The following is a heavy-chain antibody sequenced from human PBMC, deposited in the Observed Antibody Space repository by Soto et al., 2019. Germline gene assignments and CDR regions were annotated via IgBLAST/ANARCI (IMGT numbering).Heavy chain of an antibody. Sequence: SETLSLTCAVYGGSFSGYYWSWIRQPPGKGLEWIGEINHSGSTNYNPSLKSRVTISVDTSKNQFSLKLSSVTAADTAVYYCARSTRRHFYYWGQGTLVTVS. D-gene: IGHD2-2*01. J-gene: IGHJ4*02. V-gene: IGHV4-34*01. CDR3: ARSTRRHFYY. CDR2: INHSGST. CDR1: GGSFSGYY.